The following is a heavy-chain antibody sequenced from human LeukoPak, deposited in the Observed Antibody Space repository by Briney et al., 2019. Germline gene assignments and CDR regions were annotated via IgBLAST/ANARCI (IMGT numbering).Heavy chain of an antibody. D-gene: IGHD3-10*01. CDR1: GYTFTGYY. V-gene: IGHV1-2*06. CDR2: INPNSGGT. CDR3: ARDSGTHLWSDKIDY. Sequence: GASVKVSCKASGYTFTGYYMHWVRQAPGQGLEWMGRINPNSGGTNYAQKFQGRVTMTRDTSISTAYMELSRLRSDDTAVYYCARDSGTHLWSDKIDYWGQGNLVTVSS. J-gene: IGHJ4*02.